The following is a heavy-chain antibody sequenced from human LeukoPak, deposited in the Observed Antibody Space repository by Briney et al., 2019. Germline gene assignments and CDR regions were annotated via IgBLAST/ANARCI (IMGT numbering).Heavy chain of an antibody. CDR2: IYYSGTT. J-gene: IGHJ5*02. CDR1: GGSISSGTDY. V-gene: IGHV4-31*03. D-gene: IGHD6-13*01. CDR3: AKAPIAATGSGDWLDP. Sequence: SETLSLTCTVSGGSISSGTDYWSCIRQHPGEGLEWIGYIYYSGTTYYNPSLRSRVTISIDTSKNQFSLKLTSVTAADTAVYFCAKAPIAATGSGDWLDPWGQGTLVTVSS.